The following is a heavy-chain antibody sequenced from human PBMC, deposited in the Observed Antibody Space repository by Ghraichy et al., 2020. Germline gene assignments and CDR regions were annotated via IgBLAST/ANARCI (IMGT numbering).Heavy chain of an antibody. D-gene: IGHD3-10*01. J-gene: IGHJ4*02. CDR2: IKYDGSEK. V-gene: IGHV3-7*01. Sequence: GRSLRLSCAASGFGFSSYWMSWARQAPGKGLEWVATIKYDGSEKYYVDSVKGRVTISRDNAKKSVFLEMNSLRVEDTAVYYCARELAGLPGALTYWGQGTLVTVSS. CDR3: ARELAGLPGALTY. CDR1: GFGFSSYW.